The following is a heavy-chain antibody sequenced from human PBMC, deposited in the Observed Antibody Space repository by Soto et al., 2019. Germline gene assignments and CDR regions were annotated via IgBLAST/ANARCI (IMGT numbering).Heavy chain of an antibody. J-gene: IGHJ4*02. CDR2: ISYSGST. CDR3: ARVLSGSSLFDY. CDR1: GGSIISDY. D-gene: IGHD1-26*01. Sequence: SETLSLTCTASGGSIISDYWSWIRQPPGKGLEWIGYISYSGSTNYNPSLKSLVTISVDTSKNQFSLKLSSVTAADTAVYYCARVLSGSSLFDYWGQGTLVTVSS. V-gene: IGHV4-59*01.